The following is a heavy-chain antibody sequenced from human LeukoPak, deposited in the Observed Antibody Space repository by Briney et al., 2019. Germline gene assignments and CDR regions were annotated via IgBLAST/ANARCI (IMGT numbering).Heavy chain of an antibody. V-gene: IGHV5-10-1*01. J-gene: IGHJ4*02. CDR1: GYSFTSYW. CDR3: ARQDSSVATAGDFDY. Sequence: KPGESLRISCKGSGYSFTSYWISWVRQMPGKGLEWRGRIDPSDSYTTYSPPFPGHVHISADKSIRTAYLQWSSLKASDTAMYYCARQDSSVATAGDFDYWGGGTLVTVSS. CDR2: IDPSDSYT. D-gene: IGHD6-13*01.